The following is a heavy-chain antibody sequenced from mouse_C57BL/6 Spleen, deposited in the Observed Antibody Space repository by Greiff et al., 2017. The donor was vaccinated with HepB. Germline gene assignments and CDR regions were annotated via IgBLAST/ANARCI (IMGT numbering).Heavy chain of an antibody. CDR3: ASSTGKGDFDY. D-gene: IGHD4-1*02. CDR2: INPNNGGT. Sequence: VQLQQSGPELVKPGASVKISCKASGYTFTDYYMNWVKQSHGKSLEWIGDINPNNGGTSYNQKFKGKATLTVDKSSSTAYMELRSLTSEDSAVYYCASSTGKGDFDYWGQGTTLTVSS. V-gene: IGHV1-26*01. J-gene: IGHJ2*01. CDR1: GYTFTDYY.